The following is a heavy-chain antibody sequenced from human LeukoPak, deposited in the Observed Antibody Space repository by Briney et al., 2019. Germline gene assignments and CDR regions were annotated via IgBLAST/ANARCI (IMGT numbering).Heavy chain of an antibody. CDR1: GFTFSSYS. J-gene: IGHJ6*03. Sequence: GGSLRLSCAASGFTFSSYSMNWVRQAPGKGLEWVSSISSSSSYIYYADSVKGRFTISRDNAKNSLYLQMNSLRAEYTAVYYCARGRGSGLDFYYYYYMDVWGKGTTVTVSS. CDR2: ISSSSSYI. V-gene: IGHV3-21*01. D-gene: IGHD3-10*01. CDR3: ARGRGSGLDFYYYYYMDV.